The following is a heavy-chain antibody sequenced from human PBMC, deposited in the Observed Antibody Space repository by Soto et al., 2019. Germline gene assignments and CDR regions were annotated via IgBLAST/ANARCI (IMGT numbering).Heavy chain of an antibody. D-gene: IGHD1-7*01. J-gene: IGHJ6*01. V-gene: IGHV3-15*01. Sequence: GGSLRLSCVASGFSFSNAWMSWVRQAPGKGLEWVGRIKRRRQGATTEYASPVRGRFAISRDDAKNTLFLDMESLKIEDTAVYYCTTDPENYFFAGLDVLGHGTSVTVFS. CDR3: TTDPENYFFAGLDV. CDR2: IKRRRQGATT. CDR1: GFSFSNAW.